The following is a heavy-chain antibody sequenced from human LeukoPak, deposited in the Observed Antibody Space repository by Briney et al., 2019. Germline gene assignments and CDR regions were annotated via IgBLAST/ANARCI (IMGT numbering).Heavy chain of an antibody. J-gene: IGHJ4*02. Sequence: GGSLRLSCAASGFTFSSYWMHWVRQAPGKGLVWVSRINSDGSSTSYADSVKGRFTISRDNAKNTLYLQMNSLRAEDTAVYYCARVSGIAAAGIYNYWGQGTLVTVSS. CDR2: INSDGSST. V-gene: IGHV3-74*01. CDR3: ARVSGIAAAGIYNY. CDR1: GFTFSSYW. D-gene: IGHD6-13*01.